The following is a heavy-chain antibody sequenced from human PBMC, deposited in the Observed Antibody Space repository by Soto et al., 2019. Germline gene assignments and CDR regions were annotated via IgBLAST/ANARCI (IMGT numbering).Heavy chain of an antibody. J-gene: IGHJ5*02. Sequence: SPTLSLTCAISGDSVSSNTASWNWIRQSPSRGLEWLGRTYFRSKWYNDYAVSVKSRIIINPDTSNNQFSLQLNSVTPEDTAVYFCAKGDNLGPKTGYAFDPWGQGIMDTVSS. V-gene: IGHV6-1*01. D-gene: IGHD5-12*01. CDR1: GDSVSSNTAS. CDR2: TYFRSKWYN. CDR3: AKGDNLGPKTGYAFDP.